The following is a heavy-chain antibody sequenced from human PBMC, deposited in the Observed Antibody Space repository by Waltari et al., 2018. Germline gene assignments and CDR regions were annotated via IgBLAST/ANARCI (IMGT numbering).Heavy chain of an antibody. V-gene: IGHV1-69*02. CDR3: ARGSSGSYYYFDY. CDR1: GGTFSSYT. Sequence: QVQLVQSGAEVKKPGSSVKVSCKASGGTFSSYTFSWVRQAPGQGLEWMGRIIPILGIANYAQKFQGRVTITADKSTSTAYMELSSLRSEDTAVYYCARGSSGSYYYFDYWGQGTLVTVSS. J-gene: IGHJ4*02. CDR2: IIPILGIA. D-gene: IGHD1-26*01.